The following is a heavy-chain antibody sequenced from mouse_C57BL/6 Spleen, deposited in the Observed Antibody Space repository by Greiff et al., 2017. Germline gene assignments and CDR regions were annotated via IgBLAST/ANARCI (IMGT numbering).Heavy chain of an antibody. J-gene: IGHJ2*01. D-gene: IGHD2-4*01. CDR2: IDPNSGGT. CDR3: ARGTYDYDHDY. Sequence: QVQLKQPGAELVKPGASVKLSCKASGYTFTSYWMHWVKQRPGRGLEWIGRIDPNSGGTKYNEKFKSKATLTVDKPSSTAHMQLSSLTSEDSAVYYCARGTYDYDHDYWGQGTTLTVSS. V-gene: IGHV1-72*01. CDR1: GYTFTSYW.